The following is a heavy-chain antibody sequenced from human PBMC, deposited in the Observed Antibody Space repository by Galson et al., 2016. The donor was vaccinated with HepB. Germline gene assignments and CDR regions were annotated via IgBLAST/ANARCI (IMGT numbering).Heavy chain of an antibody. Sequence: SLRLSCAASGFPLSSYAITWVRLAPGKGLEWVSAVSGRGSNKFYADSVKGRFTVSRDNSKNTVLPQMNSLRADDTAVYSCAKVIAAAHFDHWGQGTLVTVSS. D-gene: IGHD6-13*01. J-gene: IGHJ4*02. CDR2: VSGRGSNK. CDR3: AKVIAAAHFDH. V-gene: IGHV3-23*01. CDR1: GFPLSSYA.